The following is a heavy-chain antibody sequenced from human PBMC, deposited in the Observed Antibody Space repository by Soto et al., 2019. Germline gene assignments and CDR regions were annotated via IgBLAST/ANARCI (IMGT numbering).Heavy chain of an antibody. V-gene: IGHV1-69*02. J-gene: IGHJ4*02. CDR3: ASFYDFWSGYYIDY. CDR1: GGTFSSYS. D-gene: IGHD3-3*01. Sequence: SVKVSCTACGGTFSSYSSSWVRQSPGQGLEWMGRIIPILGIANYAQKFQGRVTITADTSASTAYMELSSLRSEDTAVYYCASFYDFWSGYYIDYWGQGTLVTVSS. CDR2: IIPILGIA.